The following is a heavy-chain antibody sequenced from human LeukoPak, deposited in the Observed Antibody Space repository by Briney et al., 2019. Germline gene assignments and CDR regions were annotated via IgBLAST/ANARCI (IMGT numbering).Heavy chain of an antibody. CDR2: INHSGST. V-gene: IGHV4-34*01. CDR3: ARGIMITFGGVIVMYYFDY. Sequence: SETLSLTCAVYGGSFSGYYWSWIRQPPGKGLEWIGEINHSGSTNYNPSLKSRVTISVGTSMNQFSLKLSSVTAADTAVYYCARGIMITFGGVIVMYYFDYWGQGTLVTVSS. D-gene: IGHD3-16*02. J-gene: IGHJ4*02. CDR1: GGSFSGYY.